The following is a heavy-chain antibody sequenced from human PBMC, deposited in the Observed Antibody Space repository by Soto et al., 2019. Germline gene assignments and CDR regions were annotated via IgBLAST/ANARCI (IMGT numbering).Heavy chain of an antibody. D-gene: IGHD4-17*01. CDR1: GFSLSTSGVG. CDR2: IYWDDYK. Sequence: QITLKESGPTLVKPTQTLTLTCTFSGFSLSTSGVGVGWIRQPPGKALEWLAVIYWDDYKHYSPSLKSRLTIPKDPSKNQVVLTMTNMDPVDTATYYCTHKGYGDYPLDYWGQGTLFTVSS. V-gene: IGHV2-5*02. CDR3: THKGYGDYPLDY. J-gene: IGHJ4*02.